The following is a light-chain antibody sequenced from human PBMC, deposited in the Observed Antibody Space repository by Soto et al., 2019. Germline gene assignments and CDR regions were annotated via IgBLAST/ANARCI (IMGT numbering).Light chain of an antibody. CDR1: QSVSSNY. J-gene: IGKJ2*03. CDR3: QQYGNSPRYS. Sequence: EIVLTQSPGTLSLSLGERATLSCRASQSVSSNYLAWYQQKPGQAPRLLIYATSSRATGIPARFSGSGAATDFTLTISRLEPEDVAVYYCQQYGNSPRYSFGQGTKLEIK. CDR2: ATS. V-gene: IGKV3-20*01.